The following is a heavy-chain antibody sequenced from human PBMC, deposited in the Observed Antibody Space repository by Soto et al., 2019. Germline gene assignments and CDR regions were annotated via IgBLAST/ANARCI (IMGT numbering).Heavy chain of an antibody. CDR2: INAGNGNT. Sequence: ASVKVSCKASGYTFTSYAMHWVRQAPGQRLEWMGWINAGNGNTKYSQKFQGRVTITRDTSASTAYMELSSLRSEDTAVYYCARTYYDFWSGYVVSPMDVWGKGTTVTVSS. V-gene: IGHV1-3*01. D-gene: IGHD3-3*01. CDR1: GYTFTSYA. CDR3: ARTYYDFWSGYVVSPMDV. J-gene: IGHJ6*03.